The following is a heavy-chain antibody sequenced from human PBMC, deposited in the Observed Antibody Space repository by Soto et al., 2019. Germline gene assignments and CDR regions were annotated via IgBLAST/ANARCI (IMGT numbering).Heavy chain of an antibody. V-gene: IGHV4-4*07. CDR2: IYSTGTT. J-gene: IGHJ2*01. CDR1: GTSVRHFY. CDR3: VRDRADFSSTYYHYFSV. D-gene: IGHD6-13*01. Sequence: PSETLSLTCKVSGTSVRHFYWSCIRQSAGKGLEWIGRIYSTGTTNFNPSLKSRLTMSMDMSKNQVSLNLTSVTAADTAVYYCVRDRADFSSTYYHYFSVWGRGTLVTVSS.